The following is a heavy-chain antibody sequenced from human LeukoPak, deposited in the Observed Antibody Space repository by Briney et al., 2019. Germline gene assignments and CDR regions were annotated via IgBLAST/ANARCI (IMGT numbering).Heavy chain of an antibody. V-gene: IGHV6-1*01. D-gene: IGHD3-10*01. J-gene: IGHJ4*02. CDR2: TYYRSKSSY. CDR3: ARENTMVRGVINPLDY. CDR1: GDSVSSNDAA. Sequence: SQTLSLTCAISGDSVSSNDAAWNWIRQSPSRGLEWLGRTYYRSKSSYDYAVSMKSRITINPDTSKNQFSLQLNSVTPEDTAVYYCARENTMVRGVINPLDYWGQGTLVTVSS.